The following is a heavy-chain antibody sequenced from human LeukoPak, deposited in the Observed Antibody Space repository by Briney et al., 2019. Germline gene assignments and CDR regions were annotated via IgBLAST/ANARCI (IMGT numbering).Heavy chain of an antibody. CDR3: ARGGATVG. CDR2: MNPNSGNT. CDR1: GYNFDRYG. J-gene: IGHJ4*02. Sequence: ASVKVSCKGSGYNFDRYGVNWVRQAPGQGLEWMGWMNPNSGNTGYAQKFQGRVTITRNTSISTAYMELSSLRSEDTAVYYCARGGATVGWGQGTLVTVSS. D-gene: IGHD1-26*01. V-gene: IGHV1-8*03.